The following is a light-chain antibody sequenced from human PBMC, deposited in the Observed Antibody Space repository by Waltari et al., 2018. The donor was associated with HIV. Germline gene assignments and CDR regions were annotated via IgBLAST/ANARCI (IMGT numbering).Light chain of an antibody. CDR1: RGLPHSNGYNY. CDR2: LCS. V-gene: IGKV2-28*01. Sequence: VMTQSRPPLLVTSVEQASFPCRSGRGLPHSNGYNYVDWYQQKPGQSPQLLIFLCSIRASGVPDRFSGSRSGTDFTLKISRVEAEDVGVYYCMQAVQTPRTFGQGTKVEIK. CDR3: MQAVQTPRT. J-gene: IGKJ1*01.